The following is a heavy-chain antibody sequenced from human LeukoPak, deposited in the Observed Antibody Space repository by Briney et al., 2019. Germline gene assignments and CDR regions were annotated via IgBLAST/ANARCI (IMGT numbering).Heavy chain of an antibody. CDR2: TRNKANSYTT. Sequence: PGGSLRLSCAASGFTFSDHYMAWVRQAPGKGREWVGRTRNKANSYTTEYAASVKGRFTISRDDSKNSLYLQMNSLKTEDSAVYYCARAYDSSGYYYFFDYWGQGTLVTVSS. J-gene: IGHJ4*02. CDR1: GFTFSDHY. CDR3: ARAYDSSGYYYFFDY. V-gene: IGHV3-72*01. D-gene: IGHD3-22*01.